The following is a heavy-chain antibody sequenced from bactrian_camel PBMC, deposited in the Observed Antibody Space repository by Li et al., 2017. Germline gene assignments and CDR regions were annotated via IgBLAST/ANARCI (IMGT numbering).Heavy chain of an antibody. V-gene: IGHV3S35*01. Sequence: VQLVESGGGLVEPGGSLRLSCAASGFPFTSHPMSWVRQAPGKAFEWVASIAVAGDATYYPNSVEGRFTISRDNIKNTVYLQMNSLKPEDTAMYYCAAAYEGLCTFDYLEVFGYWGQGTQVTVS. J-gene: IGHJ6*01. CDR3: AAAYEGLCTFDYLEVFGY. CDR2: IAVAGDAT. D-gene: IGHD4*01. CDR1: GFPFTSHP.